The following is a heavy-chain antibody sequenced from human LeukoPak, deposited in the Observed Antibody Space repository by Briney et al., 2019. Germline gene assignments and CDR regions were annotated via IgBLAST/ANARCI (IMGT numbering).Heavy chain of an antibody. CDR3: ARHPGFGDQGPIDY. D-gene: IGHD3-10*01. Sequence: PSETLSLTCAVYGGSFSGYYWSWIRQPPGKGLEWIGEINHSGSTNYNPSLKSRVTISVDTSKNQFSLKLSSVTAADTAVYYCARHPGFGDQGPIDYWGQGTLVTVSS. CDR2: INHSGST. V-gene: IGHV4-34*01. CDR1: GGSFSGYY. J-gene: IGHJ4*02.